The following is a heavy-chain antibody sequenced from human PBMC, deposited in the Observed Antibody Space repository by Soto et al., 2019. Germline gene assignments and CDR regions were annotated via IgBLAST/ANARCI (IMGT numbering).Heavy chain of an antibody. CDR1: GYSFTSYW. V-gene: IGHV5-51*01. J-gene: IGHJ6*02. Sequence: GESLKIFCKGSGYSFTSYWIGWVRQMPGKGLEWMGIIYPGDSDTRYSPSFQGQVTNSADKYISTAYLQWSSLKASDTAMYYCARHSIAAAAGMDVWGQGTTVTVSS. D-gene: IGHD6-13*01. CDR2: IYPGDSDT. CDR3: ARHSIAAAAGMDV.